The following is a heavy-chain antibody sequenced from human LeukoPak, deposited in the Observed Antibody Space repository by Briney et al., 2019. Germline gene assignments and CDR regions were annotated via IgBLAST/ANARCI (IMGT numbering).Heavy chain of an antibody. J-gene: IGHJ6*03. Sequence: ASVKVSCKASGGTFSSYAISWVRQAPGQGLEWMGGIIPIFGTANYAQKFQGRVTITADEPTSTAYMELSSLRSEDTAVYYCARAPYCSGGSCYSGYYYYMDVWGKGTTVTISS. CDR2: IIPIFGTA. D-gene: IGHD2-15*01. V-gene: IGHV1-69*13. CDR1: GGTFSSYA. CDR3: ARAPYCSGGSCYSGYYYYMDV.